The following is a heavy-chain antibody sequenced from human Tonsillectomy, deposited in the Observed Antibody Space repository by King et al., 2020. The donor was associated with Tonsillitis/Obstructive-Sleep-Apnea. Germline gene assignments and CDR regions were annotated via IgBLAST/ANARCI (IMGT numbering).Heavy chain of an antibody. Sequence: ITLKESGPTLVKPPQTLTLTCTFSGFSLSTSGVGVGWIRQPPGKALVWLALIYWDDDKRYSPSLKSRLTITKDTSKNQVVLTMTNLDPGDTATYYCAHSEYYNTTSCHSCFDPWGQGTLVTVSS. CDR1: GFSLSTSGVG. CDR2: IYWDDDK. J-gene: IGHJ5*02. V-gene: IGHV2-5*02. D-gene: IGHD2-2*02. CDR3: AHSEYYNTTSCHSCFDP.